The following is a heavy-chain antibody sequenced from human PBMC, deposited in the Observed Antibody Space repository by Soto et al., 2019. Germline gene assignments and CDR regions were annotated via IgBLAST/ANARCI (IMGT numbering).Heavy chain of an antibody. D-gene: IGHD5-12*01. CDR1: GYTFTSYY. J-gene: IGHJ3*02. V-gene: IGHV1-46*03. CDR2: INPSGGST. CDR3: ASQIVATIVTSLAFDI. Sequence: ASVKVSCKASGYTFTSYYMHWVRQAPEQGLEWMGIINPSGGSTSYAQKFQGRVTMTRDTSTSTVYMELSSLRSEDTAVYYCASQIVATIVTSLAFDIWGQGTMVTVSS.